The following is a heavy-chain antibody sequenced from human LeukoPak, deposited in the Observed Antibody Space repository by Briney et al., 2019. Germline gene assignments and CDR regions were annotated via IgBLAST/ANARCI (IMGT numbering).Heavy chain of an antibody. D-gene: IGHD2-15*01. CDR2: ISASGGST. Sequence: GGSLRLSCAASGFTFSSSAMSWVRQVPGKGLEWVSGISASGGSTSYADSVRGRFTISRDNSKNTLYLQMSSLRAEDTAVYYCAKDSFIGSIYCSGGSCYFGFDYWGQGTLATVSS. V-gene: IGHV3-23*01. CDR1: GFTFSSSA. CDR3: AKDSFIGSIYCSGGSCYFGFDY. J-gene: IGHJ4*02.